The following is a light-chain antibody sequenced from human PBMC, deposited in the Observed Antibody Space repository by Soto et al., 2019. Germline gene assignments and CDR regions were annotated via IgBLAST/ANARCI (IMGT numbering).Light chain of an antibody. CDR3: RLLNTYPPWLT. J-gene: IGKJ4*01. CDR2: AAS. CDR1: QGISSY. V-gene: IGKV1-9*01. Sequence: DIQLTQSPSFLSASVGDRVTITCRASQGISSYLAWYQQKPGKSPKLLIYAASTLQSGVPSRFSGSGSGTEFTLTISSLQPEYFAAYYCRLLNTYPPWLTLGGGTKVELK.